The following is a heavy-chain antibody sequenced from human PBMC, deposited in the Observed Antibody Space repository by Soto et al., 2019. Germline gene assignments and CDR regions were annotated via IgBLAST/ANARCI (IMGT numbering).Heavy chain of an antibody. CDR3: ARDDDYEANAFDY. J-gene: IGHJ4*02. CDR1: GFTFSSYA. V-gene: IGHV3-30-3*01. Sequence: QVLLVDSGGGVVQPGRSLRLSCAASGFTFSSYAMNWVRQAPGKGLEWVALISHDGINKYYADSVRGRFTISRDNSKNTLDLQMNSLRAEDTAVYYCARDDDYEANAFDYWGPGTLVTVSS. D-gene: IGHD3-22*01. CDR2: ISHDGINK.